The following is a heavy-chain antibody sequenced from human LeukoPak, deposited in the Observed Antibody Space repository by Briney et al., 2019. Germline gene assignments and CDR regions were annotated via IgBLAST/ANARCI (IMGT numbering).Heavy chain of an antibody. J-gene: IGHJ6*03. Sequence: SETPSLTCTVSGGSISSYYWSWIRQPPGKGLEWIGYIYYSGSTNYNPSLKSRVTISVDTSKNQFSLKLSSVTAADTAVYYCAGGYSYGSTYYYMDVWGKGTTVTISS. CDR1: GGSISSYY. V-gene: IGHV4-59*01. CDR2: IYYSGST. CDR3: AGGYSYGSTYYYMDV. D-gene: IGHD5-18*01.